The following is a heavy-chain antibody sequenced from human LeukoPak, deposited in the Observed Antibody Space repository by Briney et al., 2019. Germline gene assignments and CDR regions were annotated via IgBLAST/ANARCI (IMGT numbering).Heavy chain of an antibody. V-gene: IGHV1-2*02. CDR1: GYTFTGYY. Sequence: ASVKVSCKASGYTFTGYYMHWVRQAPGQGVEWMGWINPNSGGTNYAQKFQGRVTMTRDTSISTAYMELSRLRSDDTAVYYCARDPLHGSVLDPWGQGTLVTVSS. D-gene: IGHD3-10*01. CDR3: ARDPLHGSVLDP. CDR2: INPNSGGT. J-gene: IGHJ5*02.